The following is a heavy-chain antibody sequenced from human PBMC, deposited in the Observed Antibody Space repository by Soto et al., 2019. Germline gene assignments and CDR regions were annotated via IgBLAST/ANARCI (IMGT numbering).Heavy chain of an antibody. V-gene: IGHV4-59*01. CDR3: ARVPGIAVAGAPTIFDY. J-gene: IGHJ4*02. CDR1: GGSISSYY. CDR2: IYYSGST. D-gene: IGHD6-19*01. Sequence: PSETLSLTCTVSGGSISSYYWSWIRQPPGKGLEWIGYIYYSGSTNYNPSLKSRVTISVDTSKNQFSLKLSSVTAADTAVYYCARVPGIAVAGAPTIFDYWGQGTLVTVSS.